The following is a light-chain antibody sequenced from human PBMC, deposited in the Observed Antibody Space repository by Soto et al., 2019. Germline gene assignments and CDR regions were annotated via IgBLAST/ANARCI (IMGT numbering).Light chain of an antibody. V-gene: IGKV3-15*01. J-gene: IGKJ5*01. CDR1: QSISSN. CDR3: QQYNNWIT. Sequence: EFVLTQSPGTLSLSPGERATLSCRASQSISSNLAWYQQKPGQAPRLLIYAASNRATGVPARFSGSWSGTEFTLTISSLQSEDFAVYYCQQYNNWITFGQGTRLEIK. CDR2: AAS.